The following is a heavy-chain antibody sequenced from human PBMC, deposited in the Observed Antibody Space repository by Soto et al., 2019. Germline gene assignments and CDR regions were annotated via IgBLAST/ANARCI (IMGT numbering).Heavy chain of an antibody. V-gene: IGHV4-39*01. CDR1: GGSISSSSYY. Sequence: ETLSLTCTVSGGSISSSSYYWGWIRQPPGKGLEWIGSIYYSGSTYYNPSLKSRVTISVDTSKNQFSLKLSSVTAADTAVYYCAGKGDYYYYGMDVWGQGTTVTVSS. J-gene: IGHJ6*02. CDR3: AGKGDYYYYGMDV. CDR2: IYYSGST.